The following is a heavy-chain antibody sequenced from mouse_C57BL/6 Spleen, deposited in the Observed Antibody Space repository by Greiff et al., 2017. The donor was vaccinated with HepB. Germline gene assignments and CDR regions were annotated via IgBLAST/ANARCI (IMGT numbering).Heavy chain of an antibody. J-gene: IGHJ4*01. CDR3: AITTNYGMDC. Sequence: EVQGVESGGGLVKPGGSLKLSCAASGFTFSDYGMHWVRQAPEMGLAWVAYISSGSSTIYYADTVKGRFTISRDNAKNTLFLQLTSLRSEDTAMYYCAITTNYGMDCWGQGASVTVSS. CDR2: ISSGSSTI. D-gene: IGHD2-12*01. CDR1: GFTFSDYG. V-gene: IGHV5-17*01.